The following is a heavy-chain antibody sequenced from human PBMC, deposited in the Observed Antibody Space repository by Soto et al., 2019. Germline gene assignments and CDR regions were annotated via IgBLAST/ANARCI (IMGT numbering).Heavy chain of an antibody. V-gene: IGHV1-46*01. Sequence: QVQLVQSGAEVKKPGASVRVSCKASGYTFTRYYMQWVLQAPGEGLEWMGMINPSGGGTSYAQNFRGRVTMTSDTSTSTVYMNLSRLRSEDTAVYYCARVIAAVGDDWGQGTLVTVSS. J-gene: IGHJ4*02. CDR1: GYTFTRYY. CDR2: INPSGGGT. D-gene: IGHD6-25*01. CDR3: ARVIAAVGDD.